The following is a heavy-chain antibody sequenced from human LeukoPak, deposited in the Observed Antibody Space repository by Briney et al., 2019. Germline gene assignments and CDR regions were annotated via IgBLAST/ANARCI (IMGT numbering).Heavy chain of an antibody. CDR2: ISYDGSNK. V-gene: IGHV3-30*18. CDR3: AKGYGDYESDY. D-gene: IGHD4-17*01. CDR1: GFTFSNYG. J-gene: IGHJ4*02. Sequence: GGSLRLSCAASGFTFSNYGMHWVRQAPGKGLEWVAVISYDGSNKYYADSVKGRFTISRDNSKNTLFLQMSSLRDEDTAVYYCAKGYGDYESDYWGQGTLVTVSS.